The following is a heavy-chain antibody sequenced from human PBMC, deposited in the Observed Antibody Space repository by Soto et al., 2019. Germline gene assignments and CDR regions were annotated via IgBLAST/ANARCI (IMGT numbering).Heavy chain of an antibody. V-gene: IGHV4-31*03. J-gene: IGHJ5*02. CDR3: ARLSITATGGWFDP. CDR1: GGSINSANYY. D-gene: IGHD6-13*01. Sequence: QVQLQESGPGLVKPSQTLSLTCTVSGGSINSANYYWNWIRQHPGKGLEWIGYISYSGTTSSNPSPKSRVTITVDTSNNQVSLKLRSVTAADTAVYYCARLSITATGGWFDPWGQGTLVTVSS. CDR2: ISYSGTT.